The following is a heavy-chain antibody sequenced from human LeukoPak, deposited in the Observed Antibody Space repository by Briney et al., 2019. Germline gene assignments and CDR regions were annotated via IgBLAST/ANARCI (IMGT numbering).Heavy chain of an antibody. Sequence: GSLRLSCAASGSTVSAYAMAWVRQAPGKGLEWVSTIYDDNTYYADSVKGRFAISTDNSKNTLYLQMNSLRVEDTAVYFCAARKVRGVWFYLDHWGQGTLVTVSS. CDR2: IYDDNT. J-gene: IGHJ4*02. V-gene: IGHV3-23*01. D-gene: IGHD3-10*01. CDR3: AARKVRGVWFYLDH. CDR1: GSTVSAYA.